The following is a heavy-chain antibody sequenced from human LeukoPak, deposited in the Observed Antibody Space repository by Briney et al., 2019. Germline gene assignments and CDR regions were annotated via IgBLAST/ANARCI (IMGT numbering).Heavy chain of an antibody. CDR2: ISYDGSNK. J-gene: IGHJ4*02. V-gene: IGHV3-30*18. D-gene: IGHD5-12*01. CDR3: AKGVNGYAYFDY. CDR1: GFTFSSYG. Sequence: GRSLRLSCAVSGFTFSSYGMHWVRQAPGKGLEWVAVISYDGSNKYYADSVKGRFTISRDNSKNTLYLQMNSLRAEDTAVYYCAKGVNGYAYFDYWGQGTLVTVSS.